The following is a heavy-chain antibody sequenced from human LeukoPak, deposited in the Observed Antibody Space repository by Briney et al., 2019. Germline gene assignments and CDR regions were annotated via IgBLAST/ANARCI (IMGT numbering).Heavy chain of an antibody. CDR3: ARGLYSSSWYGGYFDY. V-gene: IGHV3-53*01. D-gene: IGHD6-13*01. CDR2: IYSGGST. J-gene: IGHJ4*02. Sequence: GGSLRLSCAASGFTFNNYNMNWVRQAPGKGLEWVSVIYSGGSTYYADSVKGRFTISRDNSKNTLYLQMNSLRAEDTAVYYCARGLYSSSWYGGYFDYWGQGTLVTVSS. CDR1: GFTFNNYN.